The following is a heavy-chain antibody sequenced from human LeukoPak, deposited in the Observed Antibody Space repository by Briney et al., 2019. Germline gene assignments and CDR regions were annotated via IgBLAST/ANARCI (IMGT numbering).Heavy chain of an antibody. V-gene: IGHV3-30-3*01. D-gene: IGHD4-17*01. CDR3: ASTPTTVTTYY. J-gene: IGHJ4*02. CDR1: GFTFSSYW. Sequence: GGSLRLSCAASGFTFSSYWMSWVRQAPGKGLEWVAVISYDGSNKYYADSVKGRFTISRDNSKNTLYLQMNSLRAEDTAVYYCASTPTTVTTYYWGQGTLVTVSS. CDR2: ISYDGSNK.